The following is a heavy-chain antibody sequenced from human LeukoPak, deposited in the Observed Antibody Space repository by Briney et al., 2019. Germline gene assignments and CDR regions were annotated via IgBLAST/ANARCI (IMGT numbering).Heavy chain of an antibody. CDR2: INPNSGGT. J-gene: IGHJ3*02. Sequence: GASVKVSCKASGYTFTGYYMHWVRQAPGQELEWMGWINPNSGGTNYAQKFQGRVTMTRDTSISTAYMELSRLRSDDTAVYYCARSVSRAGAVGATVYDAFDIWGQGTMVTVSS. CDR3: ARSVSRAGAVGATVYDAFDI. D-gene: IGHD1-26*01. CDR1: GYTFTGYY. V-gene: IGHV1-2*02.